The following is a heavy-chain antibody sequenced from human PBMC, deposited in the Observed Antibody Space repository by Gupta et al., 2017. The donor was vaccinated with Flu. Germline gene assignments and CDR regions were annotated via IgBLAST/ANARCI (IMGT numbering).Heavy chain of an antibody. J-gene: IGHJ6*02. Sequence: QVQLVESGGGVVQPGESLRLACAASGFTFSMYGMYWVRPAPGKGLELVAVESHDGSQNNYADSVKGRFTISRDNAKGILYLEMNSLRSEDTALYYGAKDRVRRSSGYGMDLWGLGTTVTVSS. V-gene: IGHV3-30*18. CDR1: GFTFSMYG. CDR3: AKDRVRRSSGYGMDL. CDR2: ESHDGSQN. D-gene: IGHD3-22*01.